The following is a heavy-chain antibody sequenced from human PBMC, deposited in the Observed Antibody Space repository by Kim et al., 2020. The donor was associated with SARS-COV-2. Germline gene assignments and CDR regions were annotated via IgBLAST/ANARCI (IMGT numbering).Heavy chain of an antibody. V-gene: IGHV1-18*01. Sequence: ASVKVSCKASGYTFTSYGISWVRQAPGQGLEWMGWISAYNGNTNYAQKLQGRVTMTTDTSTSTAYMELRSLRSDDTAVYYCARSVTIHPDYYYGMDVWGQGTTVTVSS. J-gene: IGHJ6*02. CDR1: GYTFTSYG. CDR2: ISAYNGNT. D-gene: IGHD3-3*01. CDR3: ARSVTIHPDYYYGMDV.